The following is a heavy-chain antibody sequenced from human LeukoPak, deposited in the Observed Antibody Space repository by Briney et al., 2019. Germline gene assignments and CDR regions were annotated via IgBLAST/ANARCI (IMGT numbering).Heavy chain of an antibody. CDR2: IYPGDSDT. CDR3: ARRITIFGVVNSGFDY. V-gene: IGHV5-51*01. CDR1: GYIFTSYW. Sequence: AGASLQISCKGSGYIFTSYWIGWVRQLPGKGLEWMGIIYPGDSDTRYSPSFQGQVTISADKSISTAYLQWSSLKASDTAMYYCARRITIFGVVNSGFDYWGQGTLVTVSS. D-gene: IGHD3-3*01. J-gene: IGHJ4*02.